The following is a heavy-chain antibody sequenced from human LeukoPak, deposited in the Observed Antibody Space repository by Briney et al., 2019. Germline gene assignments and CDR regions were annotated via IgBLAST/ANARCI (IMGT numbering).Heavy chain of an antibody. CDR1: GYTFTGYY. V-gene: IGHV1-2*02. Sequence: ASVKVSCKASGYTFTGYYMHWVRQAPGQGLEWMGWINPNSGGTNYAQKFQGRVTMTRDTSISTAYMELSRLRSDDTAVYYCARDLEELGYCSSTSCYEVGGYWGQGTLVTVSS. D-gene: IGHD2-2*01. CDR3: ARDLEELGYCSSTSCYEVGGY. J-gene: IGHJ4*02. CDR2: INPNSGGT.